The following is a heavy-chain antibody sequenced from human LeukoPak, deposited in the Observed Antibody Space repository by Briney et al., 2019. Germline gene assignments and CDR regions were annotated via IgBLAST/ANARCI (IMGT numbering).Heavy chain of an antibody. Sequence: SETLSLTCRVSGASISTYYWSWIRQPVGKGLEWIGQIKTSGSTHYNSSLESRVTMSLDTSKKQFSLNLTSVTAADTAVYYCARERGWYNHDAFDIWGQGTMVTVSS. CDR1: GASISTYY. J-gene: IGHJ3*02. CDR2: IKTSGST. D-gene: IGHD6-19*01. V-gene: IGHV4-4*07. CDR3: ARERGWYNHDAFDI.